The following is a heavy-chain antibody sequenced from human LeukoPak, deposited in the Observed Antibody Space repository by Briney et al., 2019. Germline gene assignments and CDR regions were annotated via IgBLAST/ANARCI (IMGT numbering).Heavy chain of an antibody. CDR2: INPNSGGT. CDR3: ASASLPALRFLEWLPFN. J-gene: IGHJ4*02. V-gene: IGHV1-2*06. D-gene: IGHD3-3*01. Sequence: ASVKVSCKASGYTFTGYYMHWVRQAPGQGLEWMGRINPNSGGTNYAQKFQGRVTMTRDTSISTAYMELSRLRSDDTAVYYCASASLPALRFLEWLPFNWGQGTLVTVSS. CDR1: GYTFTGYY.